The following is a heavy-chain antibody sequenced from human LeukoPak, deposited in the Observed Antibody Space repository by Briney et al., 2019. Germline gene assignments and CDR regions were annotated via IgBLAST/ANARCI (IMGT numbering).Heavy chain of an antibody. V-gene: IGHV3-9*01. D-gene: IGHD2-2*01. J-gene: IGHJ3*02. Sequence: PGRSLRLSCAASGFTFDDYAMHWVRQAPGKGLEWVSSISWNSGSIGYADSVKGRFTISRDNAKNYMFLQMNSLRAEDTALYYCVKDIRVRGRYCSVTDCFNYVFSMWGQGTMVTVSS. CDR2: ISWNSGSI. CDR3: VKDIRVRGRYCSVTDCFNYVFSM. CDR1: GFTFDDYA.